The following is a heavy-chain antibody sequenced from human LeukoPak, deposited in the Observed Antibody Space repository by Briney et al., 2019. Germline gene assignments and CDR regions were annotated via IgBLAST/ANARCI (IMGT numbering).Heavy chain of an antibody. CDR3: ARVALVPAAIRYYYYMDV. V-gene: IGHV3-53*01. CDR2: IYSGGST. D-gene: IGHD2-2*02. CDR1: GFTVSSNY. Sequence: GGSLRLSCAASGFTVSSNYISWVRQAPGKGLEWVSVIYSGGSTYYADSVKGRFTISRDNSKNTLYLQMNSLRAEDTAVYYCARVALVPAAIRYYYYMDVWGKGTTVTVSS. J-gene: IGHJ6*03.